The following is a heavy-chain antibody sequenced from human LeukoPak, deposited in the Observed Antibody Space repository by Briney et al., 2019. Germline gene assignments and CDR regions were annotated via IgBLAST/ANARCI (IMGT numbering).Heavy chain of an antibody. D-gene: IGHD3-16*02. CDR2: INHSGST. J-gene: IGHJ6*02. CDR3: ARVVYSPDYVWGSYRYRYYGMDV. V-gene: IGHV4-34*01. Sequence: SETLSLTCAVYGGSFSGYYWSWIRQPPGKGLEWIGEINHSGSTNYNPSLKSRVTISVDTSKNQFSLKLSSVTAADTAVYYCARVVYSPDYVWGSYRYRYYGMDVWGQGTTATVSS. CDR1: GGSFSGYY.